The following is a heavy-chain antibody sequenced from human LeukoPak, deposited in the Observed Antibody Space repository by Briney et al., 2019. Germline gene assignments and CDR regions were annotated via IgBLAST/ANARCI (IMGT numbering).Heavy chain of an antibody. Sequence: PSETLSLTCAVYGGSFSGYYWTWIRQPPGKGLEWIGYIDHTGITNYNPSLNSRVTISRDTSKNHFSLELSSATAADTAVYFCARGRVXSSTWYSTYYYYFYMDVWGKGTTVTVSS. D-gene: IGHD6-13*01. CDR2: IDHTGIT. CDR1: GGSFSGYY. V-gene: IGHV4-59*01. J-gene: IGHJ6*03. CDR3: ARGRVXSSTWYSTYYYYFYMDV.